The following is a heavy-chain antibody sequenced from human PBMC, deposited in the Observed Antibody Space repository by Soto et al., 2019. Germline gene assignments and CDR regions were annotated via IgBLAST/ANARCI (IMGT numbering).Heavy chain of an antibody. CDR1: GGSVSSGSYY. V-gene: IGHV4-61*01. Sequence: SETLSLTCTVSGGSVSSGSYYWSWIRQPPGKGLEWIGRIYTSGSTNYNPSLKSRVTMSVDTSKNQFSLKLSSVTAADTAVYYCARDVGSIAASPYFDYWGQGTLVTVSS. D-gene: IGHD6-6*01. CDR3: ARDVGSIAASPYFDY. CDR2: IYTSGST. J-gene: IGHJ4*02.